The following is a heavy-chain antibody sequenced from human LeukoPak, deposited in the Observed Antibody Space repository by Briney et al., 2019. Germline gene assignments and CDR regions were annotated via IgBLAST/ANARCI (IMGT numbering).Heavy chain of an antibody. V-gene: IGHV4-61*01. Sequence: SETLSLTCTVSGGSVSSGNYYWSWIRQPPGKGLEWIGYIYYSGSTNYNPSLKSRVTISVDTSKNQFSLKLSSVTAADTAVYYCARDSSSWSYYYYGMDVWGQGTTVTVSS. CDR3: ARDSSSWSYYYYGMDV. J-gene: IGHJ6*02. CDR2: IYYSGST. D-gene: IGHD6-13*01. CDR1: GGSVSSGNYY.